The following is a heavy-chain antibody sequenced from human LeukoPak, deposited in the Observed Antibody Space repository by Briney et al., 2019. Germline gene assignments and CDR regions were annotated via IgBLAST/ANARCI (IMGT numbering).Heavy chain of an antibody. V-gene: IGHV3-30*04. J-gene: IGHJ4*02. Sequence: GGSLRLSCAAAGFTFSSYAMHWVRQAPGKGLEWVAVISYDGSNKYYADSVKGRFTISRDNSKNTLYLQMNSLRAEDTAVYYCARDFAHIVVVTAFDYWGQGTLVTVSS. CDR1: GFTFSSYA. CDR2: ISYDGSNK. D-gene: IGHD2-21*02. CDR3: ARDFAHIVVVTAFDY.